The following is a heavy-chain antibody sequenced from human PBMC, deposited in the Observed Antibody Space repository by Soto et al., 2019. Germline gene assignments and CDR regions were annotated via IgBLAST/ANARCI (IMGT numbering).Heavy chain of an antibody. CDR1: GFIFSSYG. V-gene: IGHV3-30*18. CDR3: AKRRNVLRFLEWSSGMEV. CDR2: ISYDGSNK. D-gene: IGHD3-3*01. J-gene: IGHJ6*02. Sequence: QVQVVESGGGVVQPGRSLRLSCAASGFIFSSYGMHWVRQAPGKGLAWVAFISYDGSNKYYADSVKGRLTISRDNSKNTLYLKMNSLRSEDTAVYYCAKRRNVLRFLEWSSGMEVWGQGTTVTVSS.